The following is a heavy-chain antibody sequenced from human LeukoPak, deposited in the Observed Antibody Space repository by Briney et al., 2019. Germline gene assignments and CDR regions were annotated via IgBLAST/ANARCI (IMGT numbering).Heavy chain of an antibody. D-gene: IGHD3-9*01. J-gene: IGHJ4*02. CDR1: GGSISSSSYY. Sequence: SETLSLTCTVSGGSISSSSYYWGWNRQPPGKGLEWIGSIYYSGSTYYNPSLKSRVTISVDTSKNQFSLKLSSVTAADTAVYYCARHALDILTGYYLPFDYWGQGTLVTVSS. CDR3: ARHALDILTGYYLPFDY. V-gene: IGHV4-39*01. CDR2: IYYSGST.